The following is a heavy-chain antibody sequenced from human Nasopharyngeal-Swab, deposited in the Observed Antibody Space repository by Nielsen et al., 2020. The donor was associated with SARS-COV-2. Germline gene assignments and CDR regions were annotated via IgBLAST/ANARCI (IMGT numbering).Heavy chain of an antibody. CDR2: IYCSGST. V-gene: IGHV4-39*01. CDR3: ARIIAAAGTVGYMDV. Sequence: RQAPGKGLEWIGSIYCSGSTYYNPPLKSRVTISVDTSKNQFSLKLSSVTAADTAVYYCARIIAAAGTVGYMDVWGKGTTVTVSS. J-gene: IGHJ6*03. D-gene: IGHD6-13*01.